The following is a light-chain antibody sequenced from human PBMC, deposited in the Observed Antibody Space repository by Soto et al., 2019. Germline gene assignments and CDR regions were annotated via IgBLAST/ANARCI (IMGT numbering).Light chain of an antibody. Sequence: DIQMTQSPSTLSASVGDRVTITCRASQSISSWLAWYQQKPGKAPKLLICKASSLESGVPSRLSGSGSGTEFTLTISCLQPDDFATYYCQQYNSYSWTFGQGTKVDIK. CDR1: QSISSW. CDR2: KAS. CDR3: QQYNSYSWT. J-gene: IGKJ1*01. V-gene: IGKV1-5*03.